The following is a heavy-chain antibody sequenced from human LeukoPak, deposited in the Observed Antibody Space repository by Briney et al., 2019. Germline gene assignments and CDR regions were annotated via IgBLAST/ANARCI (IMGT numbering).Heavy chain of an antibody. Sequence: ASETVSCKASGGTLSRNAITWVRQAPGQGNEWMGRIIPILGVTDYAQNFQGRVTITADKSTSTAYMELSRLRSEDTAVYYCARDGVGHEYGFDYWGQGTLVTVSS. V-gene: IGHV1-69*04. CDR1: GGTLSRNA. CDR2: IIPILGVT. CDR3: ARDGVGHEYGFDY. D-gene: IGHD3-3*01. J-gene: IGHJ4*02.